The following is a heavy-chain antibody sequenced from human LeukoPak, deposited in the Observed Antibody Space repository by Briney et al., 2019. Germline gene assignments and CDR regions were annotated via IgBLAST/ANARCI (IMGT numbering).Heavy chain of an antibody. CDR2: VKENGNEQ. V-gene: IGHV3-7*01. J-gene: IGHJ3*02. CDR3: ARGPGDFDASDI. Sequence: GGSLRLSCAASGFSFNGYWMSWVRQAPGKGPEWVAHVKENGNEQYYADSVKGRFTISRDNAKRSLFLQMNNLRVGDTAVYYCARGPGDFDASDIWGQGTMVTVSS. CDR1: GFSFNGYW. D-gene: IGHD1-26*01.